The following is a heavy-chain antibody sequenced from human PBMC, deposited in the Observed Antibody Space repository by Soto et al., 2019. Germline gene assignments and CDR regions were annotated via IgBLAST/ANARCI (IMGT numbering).Heavy chain of an antibody. CDR3: SRGTYYPQSSGLHADY. CDR2: ISSDGHHQ. V-gene: IGHV3-30*03. D-gene: IGHD3-22*01. Sequence: SCATSGFTFNDYAMYWVRQAPGQGLEWVAMISSDGHHQFYVDNLRGRFTVSRDNSKDTLFLQMNSLRPEDTAVYYCSRGTYYPQSSGLHADYWGPGTVVTVSS. CDR1: GFTFNDYA. J-gene: IGHJ4*02.